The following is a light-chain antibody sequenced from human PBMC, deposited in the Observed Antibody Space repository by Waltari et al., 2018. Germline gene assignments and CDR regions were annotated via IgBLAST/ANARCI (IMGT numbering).Light chain of an antibody. CDR3: QVWDSSTV. CDR1: NIGSQN. CDR2: RGS. J-gene: IGLJ2*01. Sequence: SYELTQPLSVSVALGQTARITCGGNNIGSQNVHWYQQKPGQAPGLVIYRGSNRPSRIPERFSGSNAGNTATLTISRAQAGDEADYYCQVWDSSTVFGGGTKLTVL. V-gene: IGLV3-9*01.